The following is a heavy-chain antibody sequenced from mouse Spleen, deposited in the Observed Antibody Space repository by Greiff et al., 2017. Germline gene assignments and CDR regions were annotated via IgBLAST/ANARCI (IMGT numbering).Heavy chain of an antibody. Sequence: EVKLMESVAELVRPGASVKLSCTASGFNIKNTNMHWVKQRPEQGLEWIGRIDPANGNTTYAPKFQGKATITADTSSNTAYLQLSSLTSEDTAIYYCAYYDYDPAWFAYWGQGTLVTVSA. CDR1: GFNIKNTN. CDR3: AYYDYDPAWFAY. CDR2: IDPANGNT. J-gene: IGHJ3*01. V-gene: IGHV14-3*01. D-gene: IGHD2-4*01.